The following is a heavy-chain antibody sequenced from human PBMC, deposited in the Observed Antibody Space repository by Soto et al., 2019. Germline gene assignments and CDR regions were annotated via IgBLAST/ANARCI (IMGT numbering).Heavy chain of an antibody. Sequence: SETLSLTCTVSGGSISSSGYYWSWIRRPPGKGLEWIGEINHSGSTNYNPSLKSRVTISVDTSKNQFSLKLSSVTAADTAVYYCARGTNSSGWYGWEYYYYYMDVWGKGTTVTVSS. CDR1: GGSISSSGYY. CDR2: INHSGST. V-gene: IGHV4-39*07. CDR3: ARGTNSSGWYGWEYYYYYMDV. J-gene: IGHJ6*03. D-gene: IGHD6-19*01.